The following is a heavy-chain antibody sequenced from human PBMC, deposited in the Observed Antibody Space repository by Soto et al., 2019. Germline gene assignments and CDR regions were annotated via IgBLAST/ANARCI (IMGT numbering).Heavy chain of an antibody. CDR1: VYTYTSYG. J-gene: IGHJ4*02. CDR2: ISAYNGNT. D-gene: IGHD4-4*01. V-gene: IGHV1-18*01. CDR3: ARATVTERIEFDY. Sequence: ASVTVSCKASVYTYTSYGISWVRQDHGQGLEWMGWISAYNGNTNYAQKLQGRVTMTTDTSTSTAYMELRSLRSDDTAVYYCARATVTERIEFDYWGQGTLVTVSS.